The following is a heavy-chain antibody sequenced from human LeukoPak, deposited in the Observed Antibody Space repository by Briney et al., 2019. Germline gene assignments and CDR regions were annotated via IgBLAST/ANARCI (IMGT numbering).Heavy chain of an antibody. D-gene: IGHD5-12*01. CDR2: IYFSGNT. Sequence: SETLSLTCAVSGASISSYYWSWIRQPPGKGLEWIGYIYFSGNTNYNPSLKSRVTISVDTSKNQFSLKLSSVTAADTAVYYCARGATTFDYWGQGTPVTVSS. CDR3: ARGATTFDY. J-gene: IGHJ4*02. CDR1: GASISSYY. V-gene: IGHV4-59*08.